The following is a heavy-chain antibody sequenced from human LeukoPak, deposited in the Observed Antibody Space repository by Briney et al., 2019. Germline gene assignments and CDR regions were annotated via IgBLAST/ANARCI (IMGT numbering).Heavy chain of an antibody. Sequence: ASVTVSCKASGYTFTSYAMHWVRQAPGQRLEWMGWINAGNGNTKYSQKFQGRVTITRDTSASTAYMELSSLRSEDTAVYYCARSVVRGVIRPHFDYWGQGTLVTVSS. J-gene: IGHJ4*02. CDR1: GYTFTSYA. V-gene: IGHV1-3*01. CDR3: ARSVVRGVIRPHFDY. CDR2: INAGNGNT. D-gene: IGHD3-10*01.